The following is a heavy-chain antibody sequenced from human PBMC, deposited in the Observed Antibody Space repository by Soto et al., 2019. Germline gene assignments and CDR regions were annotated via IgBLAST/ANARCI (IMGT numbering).Heavy chain of an antibody. V-gene: IGHV4-39*01. D-gene: IGHD4-17*01. CDR3: ARRAYYGDYVGGTYYFDY. J-gene: IGHJ4*02. CDR1: GGSISSSSYY. CDR2: IYYSGST. Sequence: SETLSLTCTVSGGSISSSSYYWGWIHQPPGKGLEWIGSIYYSGSTYYNPSLKSRVTISVDTSKNQFSLKLSSVTAADTAVYYCARRAYYGDYVGGTYYFDYWGQGTLVTSPQ.